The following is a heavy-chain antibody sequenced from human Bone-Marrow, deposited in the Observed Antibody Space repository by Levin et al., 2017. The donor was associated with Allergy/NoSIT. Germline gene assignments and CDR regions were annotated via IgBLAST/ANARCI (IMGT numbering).Heavy chain of an antibody. CDR1: GFTFSDYE. V-gene: IGHV3-48*03. Sequence: GGSLRLSCVVSGFTFSDYEMNWVRQAPGKGLEWISYISDSAITTYYADSVKGRFTISRDNAKNSLFLQMNSLRAEDTAVYYCARDHGAAAAPFLDYWGQGTLVTVSS. J-gene: IGHJ4*02. CDR3: ARDHGAAAAPFLDY. D-gene: IGHD6-13*01. CDR2: ISDSAITT.